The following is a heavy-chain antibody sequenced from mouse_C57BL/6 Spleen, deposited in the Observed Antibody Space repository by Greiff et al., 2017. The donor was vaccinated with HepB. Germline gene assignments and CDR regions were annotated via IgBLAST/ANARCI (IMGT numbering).Heavy chain of an antibody. Sequence: EVKVVESGGDLVKPGGSLKLSCAASGFTFSSYGMSWVRQTPDKRLEWVATISSGGSYTYYPDSVKGRFTISRDNAKNTLYLQMSSLKSEDTAMYYCAILSRRYFDVWGTGTTVTVSS. J-gene: IGHJ1*03. CDR3: AILSRRYFDV. V-gene: IGHV5-6*01. CDR2: ISSGGSYT. CDR1: GFTFSSYG.